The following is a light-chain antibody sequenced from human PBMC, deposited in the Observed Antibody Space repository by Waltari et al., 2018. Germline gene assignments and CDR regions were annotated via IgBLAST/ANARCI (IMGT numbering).Light chain of an antibody. Sequence: DFVMTKSPDSLAVSLGERATINCKSTRSVFYDSNNKNYLALYQQKPGQPPKLLIYWASTRESGVPDRFSGSGSGTDFTLTISSLQAEDVAVYFCQQYYESPLTFGQGTKVEMK. J-gene: IGKJ1*01. CDR3: QQYYESPLT. CDR2: WAS. V-gene: IGKV4-1*01. CDR1: RSVFYDSNNKNY.